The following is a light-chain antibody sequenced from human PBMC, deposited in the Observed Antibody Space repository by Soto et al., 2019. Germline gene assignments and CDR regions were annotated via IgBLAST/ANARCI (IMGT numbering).Light chain of an antibody. CDR3: QVWDSSSDHVV. V-gene: IGLV3-21*04. Sequence: SSELTQPPSVSVAPGKTARITCGGNNIGSKSVHWYQQKPGQAPVLVIYYDSERPSGIPERFSGSNSGNTATLTISRVEAGDEADSYCQVWDSSSDHVVFGGGTKLTVL. J-gene: IGLJ2*01. CDR2: YDS. CDR1: NIGSKS.